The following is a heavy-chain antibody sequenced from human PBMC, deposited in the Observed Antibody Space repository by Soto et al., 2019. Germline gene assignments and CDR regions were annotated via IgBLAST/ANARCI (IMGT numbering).Heavy chain of an antibody. CDR2: TNAYNGNP. J-gene: IGHJ3*02. V-gene: IGHV1-18*01. CDR1: GYPFTRYA. D-gene: IGHD3-9*01. CDR3: ARALYYDILTGPDAFDI. Sequence: GASVKVSCKASGYPFTRYAMHWVRQAPGQRLEWMGWTNAYNGNPKYAQKLQGRVTMTTDTSTSTAYMELRSLRSDDTAVYYCARALYYDILTGPDAFDIWGQGTIVTVSS.